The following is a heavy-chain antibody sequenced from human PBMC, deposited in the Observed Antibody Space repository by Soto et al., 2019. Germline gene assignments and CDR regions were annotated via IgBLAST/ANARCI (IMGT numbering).Heavy chain of an antibody. V-gene: IGHV1-46*01. CDR3: ARELYSCGGDCPYYMDY. Sequence: ASVKVSCKTSGYPFTDYVIHWVLQAPGEGLEWMGIISLYHHSTSYAQKFQGRLTVTADTSTTTVYMDLSSLTSEDSAVYWCARELYSCGGDCPYYMDYWGQGTQVTVSS. D-gene: IGHD2-21*02. J-gene: IGHJ4*02. CDR1: GYPFTDYV. CDR2: ISLYHHST.